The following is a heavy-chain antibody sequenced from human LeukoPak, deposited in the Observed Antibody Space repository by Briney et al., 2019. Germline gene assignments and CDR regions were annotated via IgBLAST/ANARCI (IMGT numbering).Heavy chain of an antibody. Sequence: GGSLRLSCAASGFTFSDYYMNWVRQAPGKGLEWVSSISSSTTYIYYADSVKGRFTISRDNAKNSLYLQMNSLRAEDTAVYYCARDVGYWYFDLWGRGTLVTVSS. CDR2: ISSSTTYI. J-gene: IGHJ2*01. CDR1: GFTFSDYY. D-gene: IGHD2-15*01. V-gene: IGHV3-21*01. CDR3: ARDVGYWYFDL.